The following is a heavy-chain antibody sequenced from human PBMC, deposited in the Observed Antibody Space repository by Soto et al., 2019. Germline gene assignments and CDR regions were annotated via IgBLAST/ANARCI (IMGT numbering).Heavy chain of an antibody. CDR2: ISSSGSTI. CDR3: ARVSTIVGAWDYYYGMDV. J-gene: IGHJ6*02. CDR1: GFTFSDYY. V-gene: IGHV3-11*01. Sequence: PGGSLRLSXAASGFTFSDYYMSWIRQAPGKGLEWVSYISSSGSTIYYADSVKGRFTISRDNAKNSLYLQMNSLRAEDTAVYYCARVSTIVGAWDYYYGMDVWGQGTTVTVSS. D-gene: IGHD1-26*01.